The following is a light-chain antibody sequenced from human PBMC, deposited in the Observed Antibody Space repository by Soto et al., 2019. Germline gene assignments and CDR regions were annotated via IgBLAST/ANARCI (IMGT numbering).Light chain of an antibody. J-gene: IGKJ1*01. CDR3: LQHSTYPLT. CDR2: AAS. V-gene: IGKV1-17*01. CDR1: QGIRND. Sequence: DIQMTQFPSSLSASVGDRVTITCRASQGIRNDLGWYQQKPGKAPKRLIYAASSLQSGVPSRFSGSGSGTEVALAISSLQPDDSATFYCLQHSTYPLTFGQGTKVEIK.